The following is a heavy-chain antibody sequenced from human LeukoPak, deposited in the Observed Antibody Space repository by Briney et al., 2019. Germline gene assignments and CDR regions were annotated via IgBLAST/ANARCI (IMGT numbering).Heavy chain of an antibody. CDR1: GFTFSTYA. D-gene: IGHD6-19*01. CDR2: IGGGGST. CDR3: AKYYSNDWSAIDY. Sequence: PGGSLRLSCAASGFTFSTYAMSGVRQAPGKGLEWGSTIGGGGSTYYTDSVRGRFTISRDNSKNTLYLQMNSLRAEDTAVYYCAKYYSNDWSAIDYWGQRTLVTVSS. J-gene: IGHJ4*02. V-gene: IGHV3-23*01.